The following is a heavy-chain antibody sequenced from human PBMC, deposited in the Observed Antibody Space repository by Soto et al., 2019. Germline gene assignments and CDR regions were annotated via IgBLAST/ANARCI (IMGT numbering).Heavy chain of an antibody. CDR1: CASFTSAVYY. J-gene: IGHJ5*01. CDR3: AMSRSGILDS. CDR2: IQNSVST. D-gene: IGHD6-19*01. Sequence: SETLSLTCSFSCASFTSAVYYCSWIRQLPGKGLEWIGYIQNSVSTIYSPSLKSRATISVDTSKNQFSLRLNSVTAADTAMYYCAMSRSGILDSWGQGTLVTVSS. V-gene: IGHV4-31*03.